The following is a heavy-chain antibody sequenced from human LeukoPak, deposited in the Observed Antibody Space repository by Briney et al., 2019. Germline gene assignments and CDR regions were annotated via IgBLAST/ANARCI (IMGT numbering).Heavy chain of an antibody. CDR3: ARQLRYFDQTFDY. J-gene: IGHJ4*02. V-gene: IGHV1-69*06. D-gene: IGHD3-9*01. Sequence: GASVKVSCKASGGTFSSYGISWVRQAPGQGLEWMGGIIPIFGTANYARQFQGRVTITADKSTSTAYMELSSLRSEDTAVYYCARQLRYFDQTFDYWGQGTLVTVSS. CDR2: IIPIFGTA. CDR1: GGTFSSYG.